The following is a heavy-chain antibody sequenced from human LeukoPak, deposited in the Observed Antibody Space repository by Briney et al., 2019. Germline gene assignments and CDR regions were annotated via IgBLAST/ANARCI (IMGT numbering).Heavy chain of an antibody. D-gene: IGHD3-10*01. V-gene: IGHV5-51*01. CDR1: GYSFTTYR. Sequence: GESLKISCKGSGYSFTTYRIGWVRQMPGKGLEWMGIIYPGDSDTKYSPSFQGQVTISADKSITTAYLQWSSLKASDTAMYYCARLPMVRDYYYYGMDVWGQGTTVTVSS. CDR2: IYPGDSDT. J-gene: IGHJ6*02. CDR3: ARLPMVRDYYYYGMDV.